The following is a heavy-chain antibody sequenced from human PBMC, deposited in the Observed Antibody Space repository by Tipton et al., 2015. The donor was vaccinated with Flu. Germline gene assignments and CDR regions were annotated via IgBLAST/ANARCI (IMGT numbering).Heavy chain of an antibody. J-gene: IGHJ6*03. CDR2: INHSGST. CDR3: ARGLGILRPLYYYYYMDA. D-gene: IGHD3-3*01. V-gene: IGHV4-34*01. Sequence: TLSLTCAVYGGSFSGYYWSWIRQPPGKGLEWIGEINHSGSTNYNPSLKSRVTISVDTSKNQFSLKLSSVAAADTAVYYCARGLGILRPLYYYYYMDAWGKGTTVTVSS. CDR1: GGSFSGYY.